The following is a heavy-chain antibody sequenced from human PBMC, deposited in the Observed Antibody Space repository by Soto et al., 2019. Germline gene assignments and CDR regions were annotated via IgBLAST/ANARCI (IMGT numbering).Heavy chain of an antibody. V-gene: IGHV1-69*13. J-gene: IGHJ5*02. CDR2: LIPIFGTA. CDR3: ARGWDHYDSSGLRTWFDP. D-gene: IGHD3-22*01. CDR1: GGIFSDYS. Sequence: SVKVSCKASGGIFSDYSINWVRQAPGQGLEWLGGLIPIFGTANYAQKFQGRVSITADESTTTAYMELSSLKSEDTAVYYCARGWDHYDSSGLRTWFDPWGQGTLVTAPQ.